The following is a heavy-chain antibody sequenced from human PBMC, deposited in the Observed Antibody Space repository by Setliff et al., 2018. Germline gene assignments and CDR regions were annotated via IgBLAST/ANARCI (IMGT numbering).Heavy chain of an antibody. CDR3: ATDGPVLNGDYIS. CDR2: IYQNGIT. Sequence: SETLSLTCSVSGASISTTYYYWDWIRRSPEKGLERIGTIYQNGITYYNPSVKSRVTISVDKSKNQFSLSLRSVTAADTAVYYCATDGPVLNGDYISWGQGTLVTVSS. D-gene: IGHD3-10*01. V-gene: IGHV4-39*07. CDR1: GASISTTYYY. J-gene: IGHJ5*02.